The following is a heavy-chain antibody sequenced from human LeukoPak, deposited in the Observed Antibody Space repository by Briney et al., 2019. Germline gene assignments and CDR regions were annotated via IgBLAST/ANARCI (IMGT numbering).Heavy chain of an antibody. D-gene: IGHD1-26*01. CDR1: GFTLSNNW. Sequence: GGSLRLPCAVSGFTLSNNWMTWVRQAPGKGLEWVANIKQDGSEKYYVDSVKGRFTISRDNAKNSLYLQMNSLRAEDTAVYYCARGGACENWGQGTLVTVSS. CDR3: ARGGACEN. J-gene: IGHJ4*02. CDR2: IKQDGSEK. V-gene: IGHV3-7*01.